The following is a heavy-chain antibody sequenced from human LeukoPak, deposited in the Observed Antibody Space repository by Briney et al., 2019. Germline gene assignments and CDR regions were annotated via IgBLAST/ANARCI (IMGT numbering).Heavy chain of an antibody. CDR1: GFTFSSYA. CDR3: AKEGSSSRLFDY. J-gene: IGHJ4*02. Sequence: GGSLRLSCAASGFTFSSYAMSWVRQAPGKGREWVSAISGSGGSTYYADAVKGRFTISRHNPNNPLYLQMKSLRAEDTAVYYCAKEGSSSRLFDYWGQGTLVTVSS. CDR2: ISGSGGST. V-gene: IGHV3-23*01. D-gene: IGHD6-6*01.